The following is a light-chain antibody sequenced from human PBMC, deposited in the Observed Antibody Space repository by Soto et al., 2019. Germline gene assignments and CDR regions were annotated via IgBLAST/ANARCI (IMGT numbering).Light chain of an antibody. CDR2: ASS. V-gene: IGKV3-20*01. CDR3: QHYNSYSEA. CDR1: RGVSANY. J-gene: IGKJ1*01. Sequence: EIVLTQSPDALSLSPGERVSLSCRASRGVSANYLAWYQQKPGQAPRLLIYASSNRATGIPDRFSGSASGTDFTLTISSLQPDDFATYYCQHYNSYSEAFGQGTKVDIK.